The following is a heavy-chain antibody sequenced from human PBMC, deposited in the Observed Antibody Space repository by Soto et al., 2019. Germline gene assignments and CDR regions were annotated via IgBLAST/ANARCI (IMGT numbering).Heavy chain of an antibody. CDR2: IRSIRSRGGGT. CDR1: GFIFSTYA. J-gene: IGHJ5*02. CDR3: AARFDFGDLPNWFDP. V-gene: IGHV3-23*01. D-gene: IGHD4-17*01. Sequence: PGGSLRLSCEASGFIFSTYALAWVRQAPGEGLEWVSAIRSIRSRGGGTYYADTVRGRFTISRDDSKNTLFLQMNSLRAEDTAVYYCAARFDFGDLPNWFDPWGRGTLVTVSS.